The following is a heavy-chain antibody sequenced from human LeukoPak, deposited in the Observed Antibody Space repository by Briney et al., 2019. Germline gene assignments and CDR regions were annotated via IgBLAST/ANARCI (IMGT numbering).Heavy chain of an antibody. CDR2: INHSGST. D-gene: IGHD3-22*01. CDR1: GGSFSGYY. J-gene: IGHJ4*02. CDR3: ARDYDSSLSH. Sequence: SETLSLTCAVYGGSFSGYYWSWIRQPPGKGLEWIGEINHSGSTNYNPSLKSRVTISVDTSKNQFSLKLSSVTAADTAVYYCARDYDSSLSHCGQGNVLTVSS. V-gene: IGHV4-34*01.